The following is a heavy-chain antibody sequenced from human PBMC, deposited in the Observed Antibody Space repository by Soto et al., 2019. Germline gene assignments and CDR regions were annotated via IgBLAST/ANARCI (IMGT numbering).Heavy chain of an antibody. D-gene: IGHD6-19*01. CDR1: GVTFYSYA. CDR2: ISGSGGTT. CDR3: ARVLGAGLVFDY. J-gene: IGHJ4*02. V-gene: IGHV3-23*01. Sequence: GGSMRLSCAASGVTFYSYAMTWVRQAPGKGLEWVSSISGSGGTTYYADSVKGRFTISRDSSKNSLYLQMNSLRAEDTAVYYCARVLGAGLVFDYWGQGTLVTVPS.